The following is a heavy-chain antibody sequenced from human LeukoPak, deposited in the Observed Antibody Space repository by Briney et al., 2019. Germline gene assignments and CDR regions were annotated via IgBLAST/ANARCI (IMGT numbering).Heavy chain of an antibody. CDR3: AKYGDYGGFQFDP. Sequence: GESLKISCKGSGYSFTSYWISWVRQMPGKGLEWMGRIDPSDSYTNYSPSFQGHVTILADKSISTAYLQWSSLKASDTAMYYCAKYGDYGGFQFDPWGQGTLVTVSS. CDR1: GYSFTSYW. V-gene: IGHV5-10-1*01. CDR2: IDPSDSYT. D-gene: IGHD4-17*01. J-gene: IGHJ5*02.